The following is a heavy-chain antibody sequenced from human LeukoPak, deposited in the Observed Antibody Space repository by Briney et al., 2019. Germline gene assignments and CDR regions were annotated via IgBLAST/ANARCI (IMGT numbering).Heavy chain of an antibody. D-gene: IGHD1-26*01. CDR2: TSNKANSYTT. J-gene: IGHJ4*02. CDR3: TRYSGSTGRGLDY. Sequence: GGSLRLSCAASGFTFSDHYMDWVRQAPGKGLEWVGRTSNKANSYTTEYAASVKGRFTISRDDLKNSLYLQMNSLKIEDTAVYYCTRYSGSTGRGLDYWGQGTLVTVSS. CDR1: GFTFSDHY. V-gene: IGHV3-72*01.